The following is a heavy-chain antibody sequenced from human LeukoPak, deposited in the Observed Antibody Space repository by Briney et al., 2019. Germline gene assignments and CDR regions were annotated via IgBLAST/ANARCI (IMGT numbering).Heavy chain of an antibody. J-gene: IGHJ4*02. V-gene: IGHV3-15*01. CDR2: IKSKTDGGTT. D-gene: IGHD5/OR15-5a*01. Sequence: GGSLRLSCAASGFTFSNAWMSWVRQAPGKGLEWVGRIKSKTDGGTTDYAAPVKGRFTISRDDSKNTLYLQMNSLKTEDTAVYYCTTDLSERYYFDYWGQGTLVTVPS. CDR1: GFTFSNAW. CDR3: TTDLSERYYFDY.